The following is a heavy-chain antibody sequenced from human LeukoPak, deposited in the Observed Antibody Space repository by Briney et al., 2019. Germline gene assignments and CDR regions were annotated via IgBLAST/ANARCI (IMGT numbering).Heavy chain of an antibody. D-gene: IGHD2-15*01. CDR1: GYTFTYRY. CDR2: ITPFNGNT. Sequence: GASVKVSCKASGYTFTYRYLHWVRQAPGQALEWMGWITPFNGNTNYAQKFQDRVTITRDRSMSTAYMELSSLRSEDTAMYYCASSGVVVAATVNWYFDLWGRGTLVTVSS. V-gene: IGHV1-45*02. J-gene: IGHJ2*01. CDR3: ASSGVVVAATVNWYFDL.